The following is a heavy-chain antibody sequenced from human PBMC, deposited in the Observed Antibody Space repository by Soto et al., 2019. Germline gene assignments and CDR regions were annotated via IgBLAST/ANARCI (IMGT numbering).Heavy chain of an antibody. CDR2: IIPIFGTA. CDR3: ARAGLVVVAATLYYYYGMDV. Sequence: QVQLVQSGAEVKKPGSSVKVSCKASGGTFSSYAISWVRQAPGQGLEWRGGIIPIFGTANYAQKFQGRVTSPADESTSTAYMELSSLRSEDTAVYYCARAGLVVVAATLYYYYGMDVWGQGTTVTVSS. J-gene: IGHJ6*02. V-gene: IGHV1-69*01. D-gene: IGHD2-15*01. CDR1: GGTFSSYA.